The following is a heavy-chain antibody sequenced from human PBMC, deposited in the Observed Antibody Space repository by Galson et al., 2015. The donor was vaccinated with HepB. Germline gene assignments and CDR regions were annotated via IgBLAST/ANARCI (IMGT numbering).Heavy chain of an antibody. V-gene: IGHV4-34*01. D-gene: IGHD4-11*01. CDR3: ARGPNDYSNYWFDP. CDR2: INHSGST. Sequence: ETLSLTCAVYGGSFSGYYWSWIRQPPGKGLEWIGEINHSGSTNYNPSLKSRVTISVDTSKNQFSLKLSSVTAADTAVYYCARGPNDYSNYWFDPWGQGTLVTVSS. CDR1: GGSFSGYY. J-gene: IGHJ5*02.